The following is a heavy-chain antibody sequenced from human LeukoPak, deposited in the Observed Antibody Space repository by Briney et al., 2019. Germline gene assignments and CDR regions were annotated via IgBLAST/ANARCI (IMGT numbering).Heavy chain of an antibody. J-gene: IGHJ6*03. CDR1: GGTFSSYA. CDR2: IIPIFGTA. CDR3: ARGRCSGGSCYANMDV. Sequence: GASVKVSCKASGGTFSSYAISWVRQAPGQGLEWMGGIIPIFGTANYAQKFQGRVTITTDKSTSTAYMELSSLRSEDTAVYYCARGRCSGGSCYANMDVWGKGTTVTVSS. D-gene: IGHD2-15*01. V-gene: IGHV1-69*05.